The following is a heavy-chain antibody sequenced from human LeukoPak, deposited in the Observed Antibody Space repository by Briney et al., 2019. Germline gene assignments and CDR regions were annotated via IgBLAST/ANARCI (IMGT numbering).Heavy chain of an antibody. D-gene: IGHD5-12*01. Sequence: SETLSLTCTVSGGSISSYYWSWIRQPPGKGLEWIGSIYYSGSTYYNPSLKSRVTISVDTSKNQFSLKLSSVTAADTAVYYCARHKTDTVAVEGWGQGTLVTVSS. CDR2: IYYSGST. CDR3: ARHKTDTVAVEG. J-gene: IGHJ4*02. CDR1: GGSISSYY. V-gene: IGHV4-59*05.